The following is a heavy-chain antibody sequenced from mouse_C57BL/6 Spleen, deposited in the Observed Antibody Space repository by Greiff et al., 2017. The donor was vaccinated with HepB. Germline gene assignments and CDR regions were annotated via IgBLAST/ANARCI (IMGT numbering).Heavy chain of an antibody. J-gene: IGHJ3*01. CDR2: IWWDDDK. D-gene: IGHD1-1*01. Sequence: QVTLKESGPGILQPSQTLSLTCSFSGFSLSTFGMGVGWIRQPSGKGLEWLAHIWWDDDKYYNPALKSRLTISKDTSKNQVFLKIANVDTADTATYYCARSIYYYGSSYSWFAYWGQGTLVTVSA. CDR1: GFSLSTFGMG. V-gene: IGHV8-8*01. CDR3: ARSIYYYGSSYSWFAY.